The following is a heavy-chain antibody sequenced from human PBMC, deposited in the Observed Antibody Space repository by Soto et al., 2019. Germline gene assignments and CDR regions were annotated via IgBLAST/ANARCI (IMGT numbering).Heavy chain of an antibody. J-gene: IGHJ5*02. Sequence: PGGSLRLSCETSGFTFSNYWMHWVRQAPGKGLMWVSRINSYGSVTSYADSVKGRFTISGDNAKDTLYLQMNSLRAEDTAVYYCAREGIQSPSWFDPWGQGTLVTVSS. CDR1: GFTFSNYW. V-gene: IGHV3-74*01. CDR2: INSYGSVT. CDR3: AREGIQSPSWFDP.